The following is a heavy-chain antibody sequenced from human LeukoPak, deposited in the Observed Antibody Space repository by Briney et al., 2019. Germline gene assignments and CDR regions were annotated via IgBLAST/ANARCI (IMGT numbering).Heavy chain of an antibody. J-gene: IGHJ4*02. D-gene: IGHD1-26*01. CDR2: ISTDGSNT. CDR1: GLTFSSYW. CDR3: AKADPRGSFLGYYFDC. V-gene: IGHV3-74*01. Sequence: GGPLRLSCAASGLTFSSYWMHWVRKAPGKGLVYVSHISTDGSNTNHADSVKGRFTISRDNSKNTLYLQMNSLRAEDTAVYYCAKADPRGSFLGYYFDCWGQGTLVTVSS.